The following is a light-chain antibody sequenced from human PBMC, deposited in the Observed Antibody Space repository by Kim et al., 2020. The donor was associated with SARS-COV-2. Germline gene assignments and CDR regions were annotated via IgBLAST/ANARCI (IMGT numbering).Light chain of an antibody. V-gene: IGKV1-9*01. CDR1: QGISSY. CDR3: QQLNSYPRLT. Sequence: DIQLTQSPSFLSASVGDRVTITCRASQGISSYLAWYQQKPGKAPKLLIYAASTLQSGVPSRFSGSGSVTEFTLTISSLQPEDFATYFCQQLNSYPRLTFGGGTKLEI. CDR2: AAS. J-gene: IGKJ4*01.